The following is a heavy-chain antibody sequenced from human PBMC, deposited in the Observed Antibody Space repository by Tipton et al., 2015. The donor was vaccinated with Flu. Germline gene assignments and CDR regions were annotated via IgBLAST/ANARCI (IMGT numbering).Heavy chain of an antibody. J-gene: IGHJ4*02. CDR3: ARLITNWNYDQTDY. CDR1: GYTFTSYG. D-gene: IGHD1-7*01. Sequence: QLVQSGPEVKKPGASVKVSCKASGYTFTSYGISWVRQAPGQGLEWMGWISAYNGSTNYAQKLQGRVTMTTDTSTSTAYMELRSLRSDDPAVYYCARLITNWNYDQTDYWGQGTLVTVSS. V-gene: IGHV1-18*04. CDR2: ISAYNGST.